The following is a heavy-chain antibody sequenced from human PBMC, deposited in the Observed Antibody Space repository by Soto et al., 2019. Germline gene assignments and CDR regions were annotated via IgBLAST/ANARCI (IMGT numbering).Heavy chain of an antibody. D-gene: IGHD3-22*01. Sequence: QVQLVESGGGVVQPGRSLRLSCAASGFTFSSYGMHWVRQAPGKGLEWVAVISYDGSNKYYADSVKGRFTISRDNSRNTLYLPMNSLRAEDTAVYYCAKSYDSSGVDAFDIWGQGTMVTVSS. J-gene: IGHJ3*02. V-gene: IGHV3-30*18. CDR1: GFTFSSYG. CDR2: ISYDGSNK. CDR3: AKSYDSSGVDAFDI.